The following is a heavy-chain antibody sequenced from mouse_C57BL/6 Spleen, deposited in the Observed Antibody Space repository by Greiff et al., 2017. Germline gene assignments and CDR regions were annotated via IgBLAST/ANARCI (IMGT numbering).Heavy chain of an antibody. V-gene: IGHV1-69*01. CDR2: IDPSDSYT. CDR1: GYTFTSYW. Sequence: VQLQQPGAELVMPGASVKLSCKASGYTFTSYWMHWVKRRPGQGLEWIGEIDPSDSYTNYNQKFKGKSTLTVDKSSSTAYMQLSSLTSEDSAVYYCARGSYGSSYDYYAMDYWGQGTSVTVSS. CDR3: ARGSYGSSYDYYAMDY. J-gene: IGHJ4*01. D-gene: IGHD1-1*01.